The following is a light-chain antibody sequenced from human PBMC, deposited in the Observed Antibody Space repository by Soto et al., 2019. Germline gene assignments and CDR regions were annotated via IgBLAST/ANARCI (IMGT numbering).Light chain of an antibody. J-gene: IGKJ1*01. CDR2: TSS. CDR3: QQRYSFPRT. V-gene: IGKV1-39*01. Sequence: DIQMTQSPSSLSASVGDRVTITCRASQTINTYLNSYQQKPGKAHSLLIYTSSNLPSGVPSRFSGSGSGTDFTLTISSMQPDESATYYCQQRYSFPRTLGQGTKVEF. CDR1: QTINTY.